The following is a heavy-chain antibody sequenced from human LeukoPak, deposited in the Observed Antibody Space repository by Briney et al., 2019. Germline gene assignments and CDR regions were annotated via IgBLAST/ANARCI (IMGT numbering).Heavy chain of an antibody. J-gene: IGHJ4*02. Sequence: PGGSLRLSCAASGFTFSHYAMNWVRQAPGKGLEWVANIKEDGSDKNYVESMKGRYTISRDNAQNSLYLQMNRLGVEDTAVYYCARDAGHGYDRFDYWGQGTQVTVSS. CDR2: IKEDGSDK. D-gene: IGHD2-2*01. CDR1: GFTFSHYA. V-gene: IGHV3-7*01. CDR3: ARDAGHGYDRFDY.